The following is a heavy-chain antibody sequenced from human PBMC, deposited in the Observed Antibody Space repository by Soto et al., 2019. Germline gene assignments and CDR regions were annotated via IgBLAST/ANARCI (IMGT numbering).Heavy chain of an antibody. CDR1: GDTFNNRT. Sequence: QVQLVQSGAEVKKPGSSVKISCTASGDTFNNRTFTWVRRAPAQGLEWLGRVIPLLDASNYAEKSQDRATIPADKATIQADLELSGLKSEDSAIYYCASGKTQMTQDRMGFYYYMDVWGKGTTVTVSS. V-gene: IGHV1-69*08. D-gene: IGHD2-15*01. CDR2: VIPLLDAS. J-gene: IGHJ6*03. CDR3: ASGKTQMTQDRMGFYYYMDV.